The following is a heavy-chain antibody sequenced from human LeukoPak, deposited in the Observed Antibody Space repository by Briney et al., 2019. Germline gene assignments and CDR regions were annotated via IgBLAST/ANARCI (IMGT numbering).Heavy chain of an antibody. CDR1: GFTFSDYY. CDR3: ARDLREFDSSGYYLDY. Sequence: GGSPRLSCAASGFTFSDYYMSWIRQAPGKGLEWVSYISSSSSYTNYADSVKGRFTISRDNAKNSLYLQMNSLRAEDTAVYYCARDLREFDSSGYYLDYWGQGTLVTVSS. V-gene: IGHV3-11*06. CDR2: ISSSSSYT. J-gene: IGHJ4*02. D-gene: IGHD3-22*01.